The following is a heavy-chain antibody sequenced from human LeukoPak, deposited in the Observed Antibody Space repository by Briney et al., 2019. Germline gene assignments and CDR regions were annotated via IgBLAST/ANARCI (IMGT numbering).Heavy chain of an antibody. Sequence: AASVTVSCKASGYTFTGYYMHWVRQAPGQGLEWMGWINPNSGGTNYAQKFQGRVTMTRDTSISTAYMELSRLRSDDTAVYYCARDAALSSSWYASWYYYYMDVWGKGTTVTISS. V-gene: IGHV1-2*02. D-gene: IGHD6-13*01. CDR1: GYTFTGYY. J-gene: IGHJ6*03. CDR3: ARDAALSSSWYASWYYYYMDV. CDR2: INPNSGGT.